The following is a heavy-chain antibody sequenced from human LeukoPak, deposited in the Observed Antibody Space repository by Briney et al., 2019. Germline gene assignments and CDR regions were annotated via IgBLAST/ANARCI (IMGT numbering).Heavy chain of an antibody. D-gene: IGHD1-26*01. V-gene: IGHV3-11*01. Sequence: PSETLSLTCTVSGGSLSSGGYYWSWIRQAPGKGLEWVSYITSNSYSMYYADSVEGRFTISRDNAEDSVFLQMDGLRVEDTAVYYCATEVDRSFDHWGQGVLVTVSS. J-gene: IGHJ4*02. CDR2: ITSNSYSM. CDR1: GGSLSSGGYY. CDR3: ATEVDRSFDH.